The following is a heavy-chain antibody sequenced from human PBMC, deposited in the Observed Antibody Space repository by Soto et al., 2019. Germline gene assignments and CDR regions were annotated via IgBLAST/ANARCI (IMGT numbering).Heavy chain of an antibody. Sequence: QVQLVQSGAEVKKPGSSVKVSCKASGGTFSSYAISWVRQAPGQGLEWMGGIIPIFGTANYAQKFQGRVTITADESKSTAYMELSSLRSEDTAVYYCARDVKEYYYVWGSYRSGWFDPWGQGTLVTVSS. V-gene: IGHV1-69*01. J-gene: IGHJ5*02. CDR3: ARDVKEYYYVWGSYRSGWFDP. D-gene: IGHD3-16*02. CDR2: IIPIFGTA. CDR1: GGTFSSYA.